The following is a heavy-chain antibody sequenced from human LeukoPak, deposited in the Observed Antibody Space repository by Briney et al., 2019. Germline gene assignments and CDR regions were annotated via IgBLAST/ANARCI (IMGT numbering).Heavy chain of an antibody. Sequence: GGSLRLSCAASEFTFSSHAMTLVRQAPGKGLEWVSALYARGGNTYYSDSVKGRFTISRDNSKNTLYLQMNSLRAEDTAVYYCARDRDSSGYYTTTSLDYWGQGTLVTVSS. CDR3: ARDRDSSGYYTTTSLDY. CDR2: LYARGGNT. D-gene: IGHD3-22*01. V-gene: IGHV3-23*01. CDR1: EFTFSSHA. J-gene: IGHJ4*02.